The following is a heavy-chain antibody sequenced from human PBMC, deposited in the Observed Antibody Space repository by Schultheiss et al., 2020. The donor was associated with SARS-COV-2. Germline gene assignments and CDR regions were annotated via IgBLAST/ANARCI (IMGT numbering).Heavy chain of an antibody. Sequence: ASVKVSCKASGYTFTSYGISWVRQAPGQGLEWMGWISAYNGNTNYAQKLQGRVTMTTDTSTSTAYMELRSLRSDDTAVYYCARDHYDFWSGYRNSNWFDPWGQGTLVTVSS. J-gene: IGHJ5*02. CDR3: ARDHYDFWSGYRNSNWFDP. CDR1: GYTFTSYG. D-gene: IGHD3-3*01. V-gene: IGHV1-18*01. CDR2: ISAYNGNT.